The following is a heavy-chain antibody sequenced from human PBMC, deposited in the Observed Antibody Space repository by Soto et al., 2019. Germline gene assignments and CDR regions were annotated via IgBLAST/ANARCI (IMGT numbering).Heavy chain of an antibody. J-gene: IGHJ4*02. CDR1: GGSISSGGYY. V-gene: IGHV4-31*03. Sequence: SETLSLTCTVSGGSISSGGYYWSWIRQHPGKGLEWIGYIYYSGSTYYNPSLKSRVTISVDTSKNQFSLKLSSVTAADTSVYYCAREPLPISTRVAYFDYWGQGTLVTVSS. D-gene: IGHD3-3*02. CDR2: IYYSGST. CDR3: AREPLPISTRVAYFDY.